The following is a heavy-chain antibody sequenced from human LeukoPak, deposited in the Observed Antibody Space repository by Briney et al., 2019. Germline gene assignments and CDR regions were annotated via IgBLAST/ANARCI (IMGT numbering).Heavy chain of an antibody. J-gene: IGHJ4*02. CDR3: ARVSGSYASPTPFDY. CDR1: GYTFTSYG. D-gene: IGHD1-26*01. V-gene: IGHV1-18*01. CDR2: ISAYNGNT. Sequence: GASVKVSCKASGYTFTSYGISWVRQAPGLGLEWMGWISAYNGNTNYAQKLQGRVTMTTDTSTSTAYMELRSLRSDDTAVYYCARVSGSYASPTPFDYWGQGTLVTVSS.